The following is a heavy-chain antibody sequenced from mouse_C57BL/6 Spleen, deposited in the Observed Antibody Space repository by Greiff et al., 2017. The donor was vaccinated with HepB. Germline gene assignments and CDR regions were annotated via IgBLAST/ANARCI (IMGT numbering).Heavy chain of an antibody. CDR2: IWSGGST. Sequence: QVQLKESGPGLVQPSQSLSITCTVSGFSLTSYGVHWVRQSPGKGLEWLGVIWSGGSTDYNAAFISRLSISKDNSKSQVFFKMNSLQADDTAIYYCARKRDYDYDEGYFDVWGTGTTVTVSS. V-gene: IGHV2-2*01. J-gene: IGHJ1*03. D-gene: IGHD2-4*01. CDR1: GFSLTSYG. CDR3: ARKRDYDYDEGYFDV.